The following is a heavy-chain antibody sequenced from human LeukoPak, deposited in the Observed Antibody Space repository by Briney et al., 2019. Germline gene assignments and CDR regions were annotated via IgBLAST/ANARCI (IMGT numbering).Heavy chain of an antibody. Sequence: SETLSLTCTVSGGSISSSSYYWGWIRQPPGKGLEWIGSIYYSGSTYYNPSLKSRVTISVDTSKNQFSLKLSSVTAADTAVYYCARDLIQLWLYYFDYWGQGTLVTVSS. CDR2: IYYSGST. CDR3: ARDLIQLWLYYFDY. D-gene: IGHD5-18*01. CDR1: GGSISSSSYY. V-gene: IGHV4-39*07. J-gene: IGHJ4*02.